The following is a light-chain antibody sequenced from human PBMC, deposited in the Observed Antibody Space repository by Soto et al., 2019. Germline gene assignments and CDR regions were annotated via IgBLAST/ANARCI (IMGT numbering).Light chain of an antibody. J-gene: IGKJ1*01. V-gene: IGKV1-8*01. CDR3: QQYNSYSWT. Sequence: IRMTQSPSSYSASTGDRVTITCRASQGISSYLAWYQQKPGKAPKLLIYKASSLESGVPSRFSGSGSGTEFTLTISSLQPDDFATYYCQQYNSYSWTFGQGTKVDIK. CDR1: QGISSY. CDR2: KAS.